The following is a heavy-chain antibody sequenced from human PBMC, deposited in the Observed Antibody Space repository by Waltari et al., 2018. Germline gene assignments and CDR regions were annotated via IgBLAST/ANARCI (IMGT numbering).Heavy chain of an antibody. V-gene: IGHV3-23*01. CDR3: AREEKDNSGYRTTRFGY. CDR2: ISNSGGRT. CDR1: GFTFSNYA. J-gene: IGHJ4*02. Sequence: EVQLLESGGGLVQPGGSLRLSCDTSGFTFSNYAMSWVRQAPGKGLGGVSAISNSGGRTWYAVSVKGRLTISRDNSKNKVFLQMDSLRAEDTAVYYCAREEKDNSGYRTTRFGYWGQGTLVTVSS. D-gene: IGHD5-12*01.